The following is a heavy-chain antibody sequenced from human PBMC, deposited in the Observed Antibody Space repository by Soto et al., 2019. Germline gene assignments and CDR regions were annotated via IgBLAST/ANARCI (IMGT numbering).Heavy chain of an antibody. J-gene: IGHJ4*02. V-gene: IGHV4-4*02. CDR1: GGCISSSNW. CDR3: ARVKWPFQTTVPNLYYFDY. D-gene: IGHD4-17*01. Sequence: SETLSLTCAVSGGCISSSNWWSWVRQPPGKGLEWIGEIYHSGSTNYNPSLKSRVTISVDKSKNQFSLKLSSVTAADTAVYYCARVKWPFQTTVPNLYYFDYCREGNLVTVS. CDR2: IYHSGST.